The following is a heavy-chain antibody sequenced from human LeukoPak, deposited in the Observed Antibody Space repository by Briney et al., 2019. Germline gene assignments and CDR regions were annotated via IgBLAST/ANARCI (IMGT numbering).Heavy chain of an antibody. CDR1: GYTFTSYY. J-gene: IGHJ4*02. CDR2: INPSGGST. Sequence: ASVKVSCKASGYTFTSYYMHWVRQAPGQGLEWMGIINPSGGSTSYAQKFRGRVTMTRNTSISTAYMELSSLRAEDTAVYYCARETVVTTGGFDYWGQGTLVTVSS. V-gene: IGHV1-46*01. CDR3: ARETVVTTGGFDY. D-gene: IGHD3-22*01.